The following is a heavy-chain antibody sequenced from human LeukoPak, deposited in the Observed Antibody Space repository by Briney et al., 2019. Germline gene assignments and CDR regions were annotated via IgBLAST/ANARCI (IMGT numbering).Heavy chain of an antibody. V-gene: IGHV4-61*09. D-gene: IGHD2-15*01. Sequence: SQTLSLTCTVSGGSISSTSYDWYWIRQPAGKGLEWIGHIYTSGSTNYNPSLKSRVTISVDTSKNQFSLKLSSVTAADTAVYYCARRSGGSFDPWGQGTLVTVSS. CDR2: IYTSGST. J-gene: IGHJ5*02. CDR3: ARRSGGSFDP. CDR1: GGSISSTSYD.